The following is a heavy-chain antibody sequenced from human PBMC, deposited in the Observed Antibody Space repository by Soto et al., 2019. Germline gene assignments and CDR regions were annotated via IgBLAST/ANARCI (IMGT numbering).Heavy chain of an antibody. J-gene: IGHJ3*02. CDR1: GFTFSSYG. Sequence: GGSLRLSCAASGFTFSSYGMHWVRQAPGKGLEWVAVIWYDGSNKYYADSVKGRFTISRDNSKNTLYLQMNSLRAEDTAVYYCASEYYDSSGYAFDIWGQGTMVTVSS. D-gene: IGHD3-22*01. CDR2: IWYDGSNK. V-gene: IGHV3-33*08. CDR3: ASEYYDSSGYAFDI.